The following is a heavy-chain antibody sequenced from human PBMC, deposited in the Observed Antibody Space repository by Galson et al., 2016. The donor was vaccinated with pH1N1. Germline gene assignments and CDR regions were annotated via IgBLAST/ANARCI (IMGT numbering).Heavy chain of an antibody. Sequence: SLRLSCAASGFNFNNYGMTWVRQAPGRGLGWVSNVNGAGRVTYYADSVKGRFTISRDNSKNTMYLQMNNLSAEDTAVYYCAKDLPTSWDFDSWGQGTRVTVSS. CDR3: AKDLPTSWDFDS. V-gene: IGHV3-23*01. J-gene: IGHJ4*02. D-gene: IGHD2-2*01. CDR2: VNGAGRVT. CDR1: GFNFNNYG.